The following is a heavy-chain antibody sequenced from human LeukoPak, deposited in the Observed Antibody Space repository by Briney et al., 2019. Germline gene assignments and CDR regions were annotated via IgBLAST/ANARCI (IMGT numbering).Heavy chain of an antibody. CDR1: GFTVSSNY. D-gene: IGHD3-22*01. Sequence: GGSLRLSCAASGFTVSSNYMSWVRQAPGKGLEWVSVIYSGGSTYYADSVKGRFTISRDNSKNTLYLQMNSLIAEDTAVYYCAGHTYYYDSSGIYWGQGTLVTVSS. V-gene: IGHV3-53*01. CDR3: AGHTYYYDSSGIY. J-gene: IGHJ4*02. CDR2: IYSGGST.